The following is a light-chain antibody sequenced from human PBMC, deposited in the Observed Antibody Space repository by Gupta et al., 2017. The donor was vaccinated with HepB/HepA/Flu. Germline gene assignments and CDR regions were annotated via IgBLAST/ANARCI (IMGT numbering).Light chain of an antibody. Sequence: EIVLTQSPATLSLSPGERATLSCRASQSVSSYLAWYQQKPGQAPRLHIYDASNRATGIPARFSGSGSGTDFTLTISSLEPEDFAVYYCQQRSNWPPLFTFGPETKVDIK. CDR1: QSVSSY. CDR3: QQRSNWPPLFT. J-gene: IGKJ3*01. V-gene: IGKV3-11*01. CDR2: DAS.